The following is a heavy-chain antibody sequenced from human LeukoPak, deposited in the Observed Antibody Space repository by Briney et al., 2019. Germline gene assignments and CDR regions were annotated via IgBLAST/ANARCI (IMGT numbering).Heavy chain of an antibody. Sequence: SETLSPTCTVSGGSISSYYWSWIRQPPGKGLEWIGYIYYSGSTNYNPSLKSRVTISVDTSKNQFSLKLSSVTAADTAVYYCARAYTYSSGWHFDYWGQGTLVTVSS. CDR3: ARAYTYSSGWHFDY. D-gene: IGHD6-19*01. CDR1: GGSISSYY. J-gene: IGHJ4*02. CDR2: IYYSGST. V-gene: IGHV4-59*01.